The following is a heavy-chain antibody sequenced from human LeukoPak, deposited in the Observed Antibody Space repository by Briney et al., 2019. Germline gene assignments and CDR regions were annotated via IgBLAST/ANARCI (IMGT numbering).Heavy chain of an antibody. J-gene: IGHJ4*02. D-gene: IGHD3-3*01. V-gene: IGHV3-21*01. CDR1: GFTFSSYS. CDR3: ARDRELRFLEWLVDY. Sequence: GGSLRLSCAASGFTFSSYSLNWVRQAPGKGVEGVSSINSSSSYIYYADSVKGRFTISRDNAKNTLYLQMNSLRAEDTAVYYCARDRELRFLEWLVDYWGQGTLVTVS. CDR2: INSSSSYI.